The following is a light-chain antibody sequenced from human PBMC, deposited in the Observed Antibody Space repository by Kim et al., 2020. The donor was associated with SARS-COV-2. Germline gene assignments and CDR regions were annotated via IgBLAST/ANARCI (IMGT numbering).Light chain of an antibody. V-gene: IGLV3-1*01. CDR3: QAWDSSRV. CDR2: QDS. Sequence: VSVSPGQTASITCAGDKLGDKYACWYQQKPGQSPVLVIYQDSKRPSGIPGRFSGSNSGNTATLTISGTQAMDEADYYCQAWDSSRVFGGGTQVTVL. CDR1: KLGDKY. J-gene: IGLJ3*02.